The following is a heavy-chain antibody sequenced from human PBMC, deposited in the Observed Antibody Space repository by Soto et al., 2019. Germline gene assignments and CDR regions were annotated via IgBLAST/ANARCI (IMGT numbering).Heavy chain of an antibody. V-gene: IGHV1-69*13. D-gene: IGHD3-22*01. CDR1: GGTFSSYA. J-gene: IGHJ4*02. CDR2: IIPIFGTA. Sequence: SVNVSCKASGGTFSSYAISWVRQAPGQGLEWMGGIIPIFGTANYVQKFQGRVTITADESTSTAYMELSSLRSEDTAVYYCAKGDSSGYYSCDYWGGGTLFTV. CDR3: AKGDSSGYYSCDY.